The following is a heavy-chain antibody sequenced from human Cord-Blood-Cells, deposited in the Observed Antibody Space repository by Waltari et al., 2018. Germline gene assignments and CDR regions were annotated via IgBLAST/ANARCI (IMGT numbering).Heavy chain of an antibody. D-gene: IGHD3-10*01. J-gene: IGHJ4*02. Sequence: QVQLQESGPGLVKPSGTLSLTCAVSGGSISSSNWWSWVRQPPGKGREWIGEIYHSGSTTYNPSFKSGVTISVDKSKNQFSLKLSSVTAADTAVYYCARVEVQGVIDYWGQGTLVTVSS. V-gene: IGHV4-4*02. CDR3: ARVEVQGVIDY. CDR2: IYHSGST. CDR1: GGSISSSNW.